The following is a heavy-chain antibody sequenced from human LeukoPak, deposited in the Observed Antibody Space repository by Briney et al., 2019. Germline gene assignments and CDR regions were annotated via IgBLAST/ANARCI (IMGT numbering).Heavy chain of an antibody. CDR3: ARAYYYGSGVVSYYFDY. CDR1: GFTFSSYA. V-gene: IGHV3-64*01. CDR2: ISSNGGST. J-gene: IGHJ4*02. Sequence: PGGSLRLSCAASGFTFSSYAMHWVRQAPGKGLEYVSAISSNGGSTYYANSVKGRFTISRDNSKNTLYLQMGSLRAEDMAVYYCARAYYYGSGVVSYYFDYWGQGTLVTVSS. D-gene: IGHD3-10*01.